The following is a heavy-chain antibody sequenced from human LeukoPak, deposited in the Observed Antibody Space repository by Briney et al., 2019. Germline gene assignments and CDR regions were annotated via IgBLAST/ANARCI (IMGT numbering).Heavy chain of an antibody. CDR3: ARDEGYSYGTYWYFDL. V-gene: IGHV3-48*03. CDR1: GFTFSSYE. Sequence: PGGSLRLSCAASGFTFSSYEMNWVRQAPGKGLEWVSYISSSGSTIYYADSVRGRLTTSRDNAKSSLSLQMDSLRAEDTAVYYCARDEGYSYGTYWYFDLWGRGTLVTVSS. J-gene: IGHJ2*01. CDR2: ISSSGSTI. D-gene: IGHD5-18*01.